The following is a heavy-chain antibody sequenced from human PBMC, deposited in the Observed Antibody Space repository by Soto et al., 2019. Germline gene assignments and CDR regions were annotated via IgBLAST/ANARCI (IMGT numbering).Heavy chain of an antibody. J-gene: IGHJ4*02. Sequence: QVQLQESGPGLVKPSETLSLTCTVSGGSISSYYWSWIRQPPGKGLEWIGYIYYSGSTNYNPSLKSRVTISVDTSKNQFSLKLSSVTAADTAVYYCARVRYCSSTSCYGRYYFDYWGQGTLVTVSS. CDR1: GGSISSYY. D-gene: IGHD2-2*01. CDR3: ARVRYCSSTSCYGRYYFDY. CDR2: IYYSGST. V-gene: IGHV4-59*01.